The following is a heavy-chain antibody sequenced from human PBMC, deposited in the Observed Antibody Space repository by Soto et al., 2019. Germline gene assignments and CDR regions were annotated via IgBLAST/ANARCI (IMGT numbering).Heavy chain of an antibody. V-gene: IGHV4-31*01. CDR1: CGSVSSDDYS. CDR3: ARAMAYYFDY. J-gene: IGHJ4*02. CDR2: IRDRGST. Sequence: QVQLQESGPGLVKPSQTLSVTCTVSCGSVSSDDYSWSWIRQHPGKVLEWIGYIRDRGSTYYNPSLEDPVTTSIDPSKIQLPLRLSSVTAADTAVYYCARAMAYYFDYWEQGTLVTAPS.